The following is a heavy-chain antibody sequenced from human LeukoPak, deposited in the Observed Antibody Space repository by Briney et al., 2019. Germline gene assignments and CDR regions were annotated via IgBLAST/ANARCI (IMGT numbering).Heavy chain of an antibody. CDR1: GYTFTGYY. V-gene: IGHV1-2*02. Sequence: GASVKVSCKASGYTFTGYYLHWVRQAPGQGLEWMGWLNPKTGGTSYAQKFQGRVTMTRDTSISTVNMELSRLTSDDTAVYHCARATAENDHWGQGTLVTVSS. CDR2: LNPKTGGT. J-gene: IGHJ4*02. CDR3: ARATAENDH. D-gene: IGHD1-14*01.